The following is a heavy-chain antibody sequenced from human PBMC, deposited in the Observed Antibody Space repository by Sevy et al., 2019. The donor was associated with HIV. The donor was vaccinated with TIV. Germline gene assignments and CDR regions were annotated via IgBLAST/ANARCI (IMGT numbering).Heavy chain of an antibody. CDR2: ISYDGNNK. J-gene: IGHJ4*02. CDR1: GFSFDSYA. D-gene: IGHD3-22*01. V-gene: IGHV3-30*04. CDR3: ATDAADSSGYYPVY. Sequence: GSLRLSCAASGFSFDSYAMHWVRQAPGKGLEWVAVISYDGNNKYYADSVKGRFTISRDNSKNTLYLQMSSLSAEDMAVYYCATDAADSSGYYPVYWGQGTLVTVSS.